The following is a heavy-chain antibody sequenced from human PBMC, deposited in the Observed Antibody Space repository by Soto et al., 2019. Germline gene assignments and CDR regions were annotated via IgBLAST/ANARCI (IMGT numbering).Heavy chain of an antibody. D-gene: IGHD3-9*01. Sequence: SVKVSCKASGGTFSGYAISWVRQAPGQGLEWMGGIIPIFGTANYAQKFQGRVTITADKSTSTAYMELSSLRSEDTAVYYCARAIILTGYYDYWGQGTLVTVSS. CDR1: GGTFSGYA. CDR3: ARAIILTGYYDY. V-gene: IGHV1-69*06. J-gene: IGHJ4*02. CDR2: IIPIFGTA.